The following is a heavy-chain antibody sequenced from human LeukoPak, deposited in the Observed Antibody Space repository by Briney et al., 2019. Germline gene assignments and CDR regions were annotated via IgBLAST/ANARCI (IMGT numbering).Heavy chain of an antibody. J-gene: IGHJ4*02. V-gene: IGHV3-30*04. CDR1: GFTFSSYA. Sequence: GGSLRLSSAASGFTFSSYAMHLVRQAPGKVLERVAVISYDGSNKYYADSVKGRFTISRDNSKNTLYLQMNSLRAEDTAVYYCARDLVHYWGQGTLVTVSS. D-gene: IGHD2-8*02. CDR3: ARDLVHY. CDR2: ISYDGSNK.